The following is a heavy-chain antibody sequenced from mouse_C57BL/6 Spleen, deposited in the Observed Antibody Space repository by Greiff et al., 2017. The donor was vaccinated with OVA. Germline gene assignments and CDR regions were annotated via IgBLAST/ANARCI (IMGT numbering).Heavy chain of an antibody. CDR2: IHPNTGST. Sequence: QVHVKQPGPELVKPGASVKLSCKASGYSFTSYWMHWVKQRPGQGLEWIGMIHPNTGSTNYNEKFKRQAPLTVDKSTVTANMQLSSLTSEDTAVYDCAIYGNYPRVDYWGKGTTLTVSS. J-gene: IGHJ2*01. V-gene: IGHV1-64*01. CDR1: GYSFTSYW. D-gene: IGHD2-1*01. CDR3: AIYGNYPRVDY.